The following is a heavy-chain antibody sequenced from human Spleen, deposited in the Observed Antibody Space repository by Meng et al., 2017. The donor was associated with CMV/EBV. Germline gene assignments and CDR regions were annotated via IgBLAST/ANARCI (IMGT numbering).Heavy chain of an antibody. CDR3: ARGDMGA. D-gene: IGHD3-16*01. Sequence: SVTVSCKASGSPFTGYYIHWVRQAPGQGPEWMGWINPNSGDTNSAQNLQGRVTMTRDTSISTAYMDLSSLKSDDTAVYFCARGDMGALGQGTLVTVSS. CDR2: INPNSGDT. V-gene: IGHV1-2*02. J-gene: IGHJ5*02. CDR1: GSPFTGYY.